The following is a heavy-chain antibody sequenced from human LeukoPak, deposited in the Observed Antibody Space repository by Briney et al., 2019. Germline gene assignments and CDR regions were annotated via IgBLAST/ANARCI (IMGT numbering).Heavy chain of an antibody. CDR1: GYTFTSYG. Sequence: ASVKVSCKASGYTFTSYGITWVRQAPGQGLEWMGWISSYNGNTNYAQKVQGRVTMTTDTSTSTAYMELRSLRSDDTAVYYCARGFPRRGWYHLYYWGLGTLVTVSS. V-gene: IGHV1-18*01. J-gene: IGHJ4*02. D-gene: IGHD2-15*01. CDR2: ISSYNGNT. CDR3: ARGFPRRGWYHLYY.